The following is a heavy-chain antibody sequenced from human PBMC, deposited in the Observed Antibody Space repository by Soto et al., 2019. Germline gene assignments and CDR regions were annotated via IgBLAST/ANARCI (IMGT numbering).Heavy chain of an antibody. J-gene: IGHJ4*02. CDR2: ISTSGSTI. V-gene: IGHV3-48*03. CDR1: GLGFITYE. CDR3: AYGGSCDY. D-gene: IGHD1-26*01. Sequence: EVQLVESGGGLVKPGGPLGLSCAASGLGFITYEMNWVRQAPGKGLEWVSYISTSGSTIYYADSVKGRFTISRDNGKNSLYLQMNSLRAEDTAVYYCAYGGSCDYWGQGTQVNVSS.